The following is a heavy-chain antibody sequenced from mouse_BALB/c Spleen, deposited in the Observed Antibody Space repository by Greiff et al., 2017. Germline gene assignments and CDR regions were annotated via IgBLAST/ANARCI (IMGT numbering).Heavy chain of an antibody. CDR3: ARMGGPAWFAY. V-gene: IGHV1-4*02. Sequence: QVQLQQSAAELARPGASVKMSCKASGYTFTSYTMHWVKQRPGQGLEWIGYINPSSGYTEYNQKFKDKTTLTADKSSSTAYMQLSSLTSEDSAVYYCARMGGPAWFAYWGQGTLVTVSA. J-gene: IGHJ3*01. CDR1: GYTFTSYT. CDR2: INPSSGYT.